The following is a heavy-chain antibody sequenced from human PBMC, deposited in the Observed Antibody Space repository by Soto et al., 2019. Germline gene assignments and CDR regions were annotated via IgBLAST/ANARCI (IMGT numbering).Heavy chain of an antibody. CDR2: ISYDGSNK. D-gene: IGHD4-17*01. J-gene: IGHJ3*02. CDR1: GFTFSSYA. CDR3: PRDQYGDASDDTFDI. V-gene: IGHV3-30-3*01. Sequence: GGSLRLSCAASGFTFSSYAMHWVRQAPGKGLEWVAVISYDGSNKYYADSVKGRFTISRDNSKNTLYLQMNSLRAEDTAVYYFPRDQYGDASDDTFDIWGQGPMGTVS.